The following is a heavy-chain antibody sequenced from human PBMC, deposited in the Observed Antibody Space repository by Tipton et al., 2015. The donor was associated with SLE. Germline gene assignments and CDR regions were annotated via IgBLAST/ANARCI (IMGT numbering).Heavy chain of an antibody. CDR2: ISGSGGST. CDR3: AKVRYCGGDCLEYFQH. D-gene: IGHD2-21*01. CDR1: GFTFSSYA. V-gene: IGHV3-23*01. J-gene: IGHJ1*01. Sequence: SLRLSCAASGFTFSSYAMSWVRQAPGKGLEWVSAISGSGGSTYYADSAKGRFTISRDNSKNTLYLQMNSLRAEDTAVYYCAKVRYCGGDCLEYFQHWGQGTLVTVSS.